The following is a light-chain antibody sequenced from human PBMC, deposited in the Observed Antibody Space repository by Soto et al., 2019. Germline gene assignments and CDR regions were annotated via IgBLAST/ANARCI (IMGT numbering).Light chain of an antibody. Sequence: EIVLTQSPGSLSLSPWERATLSCRASQSVSSHLARYQQKPGLAPRLLIYDSSTRATGIPARFSGSESGTEFTLTISSLQSEDFAVYYCHLYHNWPMTFGQGTRLEIK. CDR1: QSVSSH. V-gene: IGKV3-15*01. CDR2: DSS. CDR3: HLYHNWPMT. J-gene: IGKJ5*01.